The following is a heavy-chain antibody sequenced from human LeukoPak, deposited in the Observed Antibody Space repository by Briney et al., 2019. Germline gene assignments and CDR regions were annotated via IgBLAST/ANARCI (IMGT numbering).Heavy chain of an antibody. Sequence: GGSLRLSCAASGFTFSSYAMSWVRQAPGKGLEWVSVISGSSTSISHADSVKGRFTISRDNSKNTLFLQMNSLRAEDTAVYYCATLGSGRFFTGEGGYWGQGTLVTVSS. V-gene: IGHV3-23*01. CDR2: ISGSSTSI. CDR1: GFTFSSYA. D-gene: IGHD3-3*01. J-gene: IGHJ4*02. CDR3: ATLGSGRFFTGEGGY.